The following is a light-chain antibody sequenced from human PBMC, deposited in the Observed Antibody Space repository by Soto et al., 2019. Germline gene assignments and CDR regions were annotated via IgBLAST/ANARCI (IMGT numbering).Light chain of an antibody. CDR3: QQRSNGLT. V-gene: IGKV3-11*01. CDR2: DAS. J-gene: IGKJ4*01. CDR1: QSVSTY. Sequence: ELVLTQSPATLSLSPGERATLSCRASQSVSTYLAWYQQQPGRAPRLLIYDASTRDTGIPTRFSGSGSGTDFTLTISNLEPEDFAVYYCQQRSNGLTFGGGTKVDI.